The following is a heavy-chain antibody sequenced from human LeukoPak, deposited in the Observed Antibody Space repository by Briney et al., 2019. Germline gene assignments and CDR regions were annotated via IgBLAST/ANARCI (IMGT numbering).Heavy chain of an antibody. J-gene: IGHJ4*02. CDR1: GYSFTSYW. D-gene: IGHD3-22*01. V-gene: IGHV5-51*07. CDR3: ARTYYYDSSGYYLFDY. Sequence: GESLKISCKGSGYSFTSYWIGWVHQMPGKGLEWMGIIYPGDSDTRYSPSFQGQVTISADKSISTAYLQWSSLKASDTAMYYCARTYYYDSSGYYLFDYWGQGTLVTVSS. CDR2: IYPGDSDT.